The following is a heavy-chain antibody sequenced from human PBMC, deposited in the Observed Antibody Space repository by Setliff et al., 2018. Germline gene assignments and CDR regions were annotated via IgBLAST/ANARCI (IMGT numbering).Heavy chain of an antibody. J-gene: IGHJ3*02. CDR3: AISSLSICSGDTCPNAFDI. CDR2: ISPYNGVT. CDR1: AYILSNYG. V-gene: IGHV1-18*01. D-gene: IGHD2-15*01. Sequence: GASVKVSCKASAYILSNYGVSWVRQAPGEGLEWMGWISPYNGVTSYAQRFQGRVTMTTDTSTSAAYLELMSLRSDDTAVYYCAISSLSICSGDTCPNAFDIWGQGTMGTV.